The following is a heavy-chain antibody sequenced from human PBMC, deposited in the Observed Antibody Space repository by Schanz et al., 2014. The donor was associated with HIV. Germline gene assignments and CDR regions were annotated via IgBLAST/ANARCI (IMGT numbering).Heavy chain of an antibody. CDR3: ARETSGFSTSWPPRYHYYGMDV. CDR1: GFTFSSSG. V-gene: IGHV3-33*01. D-gene: IGHD6-13*01. Sequence: VQLLDSGGDLVQPGGSLRLSCTASGFTFSSSGMHWVRQAPGKGLEWVAAMWYDESHKGYADSVKGRFTISRDNSKNTLYLEMNSLRPEDTAVYYCARETSGFSTSWPPRYHYYGMDVWGQGTTVTVSS. CDR2: MWYDESHK. J-gene: IGHJ6*02.